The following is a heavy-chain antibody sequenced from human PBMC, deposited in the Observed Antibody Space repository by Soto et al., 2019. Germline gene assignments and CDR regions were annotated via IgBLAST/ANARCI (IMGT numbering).Heavy chain of an antibody. Sequence: SETLSLTCAVYGASLSGNYCNWLRQPPGQGLGWIGEIHHSGNTNYNPSLSRRVTISIYTSKHQLSLNLRSVSAADTAVYYCARGRGEFDAWGPGTPVAVSS. CDR1: GASLSGNY. D-gene: IGHD2-21*01. CDR2: IHHSGNT. V-gene: IGHV4-34*01. J-gene: IGHJ5*02. CDR3: ARGRGEFDA.